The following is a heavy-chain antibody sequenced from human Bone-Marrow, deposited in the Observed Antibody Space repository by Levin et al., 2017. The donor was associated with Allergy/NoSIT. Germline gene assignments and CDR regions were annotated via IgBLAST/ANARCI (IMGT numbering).Heavy chain of an antibody. CDR3: ARDSRTVADYYGMDV. Sequence: GGSLRLSCAASNFTFRTHAMHWVRQAPGKGLEWVAVIWYDGSSKYYGDSVKGRFTISRDNSKNTLYLQMNSLRAEDTAVYYCARDSRTVADYYGMDVWGQGTAVTVSS. V-gene: IGHV3-33*01. CDR1: NFTFRTHA. D-gene: IGHD4-23*01. CDR2: IWYDGSSK. J-gene: IGHJ6*02.